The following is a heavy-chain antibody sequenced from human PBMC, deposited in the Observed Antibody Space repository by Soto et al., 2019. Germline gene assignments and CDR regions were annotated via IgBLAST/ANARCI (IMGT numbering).Heavy chain of an antibody. CDR1: GFTFSSYW. Sequence: GGSLRLSCAASGFTFSSYWMSWVRQAPGKGLEWVANIKQDGSEKYYVDSVKGRFTISRDNAKNSLYLQMNSLRAEDTAVYYCAREVCGVGATYPTILYYYGMDVWGQGTTVTVSS. J-gene: IGHJ6*02. D-gene: IGHD1-26*01. CDR2: IKQDGSEK. CDR3: AREVCGVGATYPTILYYYGMDV. V-gene: IGHV3-7*05.